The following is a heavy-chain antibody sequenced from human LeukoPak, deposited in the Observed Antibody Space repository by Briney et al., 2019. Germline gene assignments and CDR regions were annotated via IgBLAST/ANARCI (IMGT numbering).Heavy chain of an antibody. D-gene: IGHD6-6*01. CDR2: IYHSGST. Sequence: PSETLSLTCAVSGGSISSGGYSWSWIRQPPGKGLEWIGYIYHSGSTYYNPPLKSRVTISVDRSKNQFSLKLSSVTAADTAVYYCARDHIAAQGTGWYFDLWGRGTLVTVSS. CDR1: GGSISSGGYS. CDR3: ARDHIAAQGTGWYFDL. V-gene: IGHV4-30-2*01. J-gene: IGHJ2*01.